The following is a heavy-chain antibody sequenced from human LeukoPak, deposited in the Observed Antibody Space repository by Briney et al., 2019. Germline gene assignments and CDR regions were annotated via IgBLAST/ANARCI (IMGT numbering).Heavy chain of an antibody. J-gene: IGHJ3*02. D-gene: IGHD3-22*01. V-gene: IGHV3-23*01. Sequence: PGGSLRLSCAASGFTFSSYAMSWVRQAPGKGLEWVSAISGSGGSTYYADSVKGRFAISRDNSKNTLYLQMNSLRAEDTAVYYCARGSGLLRAFDIWGQGTMVTVSS. CDR3: ARGSGLLRAFDI. CDR2: ISGSGGST. CDR1: GFTFSSYA.